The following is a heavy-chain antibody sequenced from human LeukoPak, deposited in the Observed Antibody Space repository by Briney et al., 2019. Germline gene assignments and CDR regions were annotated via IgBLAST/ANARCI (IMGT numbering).Heavy chain of an antibody. CDR3: ARRGFGELGWFDP. Sequence: SETLSLTCTVSGGSISSSSYYWGWIRQPPGKGLEWIGSIYYSGSTYYNPSLKSRVTISVDTSKNQFSLKLSSVTAADTAVYYCARRGFGELGWFDPWGQGTLVTVSS. D-gene: IGHD3-10*01. J-gene: IGHJ5*02. CDR2: IYYSGST. CDR1: GGSISSSSYY. V-gene: IGHV4-39*01.